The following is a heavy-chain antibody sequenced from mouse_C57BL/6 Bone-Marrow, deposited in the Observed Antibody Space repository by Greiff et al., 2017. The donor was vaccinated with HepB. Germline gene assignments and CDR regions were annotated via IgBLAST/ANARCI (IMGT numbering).Heavy chain of an antibody. D-gene: IGHD4-1*01. V-gene: IGHV1-76*01. CDR2: IYPGSGNT. Sequence: QVQLKQSGAELVRPGASVKLSCKASGYTFTDYYINWVKQRPGQGLEWIARIYPGSGNTYYNEKFKGKATLTAEKSSSTAYMQLSSLTSEDSAVYFCAREGLGAMDYWGQGTSVTVSS. CDR3: AREGLGAMDY. CDR1: GYTFTDYY. J-gene: IGHJ4*01.